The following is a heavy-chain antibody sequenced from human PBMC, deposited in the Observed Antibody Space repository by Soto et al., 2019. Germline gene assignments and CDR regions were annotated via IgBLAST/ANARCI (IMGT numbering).Heavy chain of an antibody. D-gene: IGHD6-13*01. CDR3: ARDQGSHPGD. V-gene: IGHV4-4*02. J-gene: IGHJ4*02. CDR1: GGSISHGAW. CDR2: IHHSGST. Sequence: QVQLQESGPGLVRPSGTVSLTCAVSGGSISHGAWWRWVRQPPGEGLEWIGEIHHSGSTNYNPSLKSRVTMSVVPSKNLFSLTLNSVTAADTAFYYCARDQGSHPGDWGQGTLVSVSS.